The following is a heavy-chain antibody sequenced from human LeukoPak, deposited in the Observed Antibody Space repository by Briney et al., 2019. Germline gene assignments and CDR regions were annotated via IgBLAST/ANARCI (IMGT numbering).Heavy chain of an antibody. D-gene: IGHD3-22*01. CDR3: ASSFYYDSRDY. Sequence: PSETLSLTCVVYGGSFSGYFWSWIRQPPGKGLEWIGEITPSGSTNYSPSLKSRASISIDTSKKKLSLRLTSVTAADSAVYYCASSFYYDSRDYWGRGTLVTVSS. J-gene: IGHJ4*02. CDR1: GGSFSGYF. V-gene: IGHV4-34*01. CDR2: ITPSGST.